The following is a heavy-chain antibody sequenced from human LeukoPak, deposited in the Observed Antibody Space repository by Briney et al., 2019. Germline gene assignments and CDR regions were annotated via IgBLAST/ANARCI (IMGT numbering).Heavy chain of an antibody. CDR3: AKAVRWELPHGFDY. CDR1: GFTFSSYA. CDR2: ISGRGGNT. D-gene: IGHD1-26*01. J-gene: IGHJ4*02. V-gene: IGHV3-23*01. Sequence: GGSLRLSCAASGFTFSSYAMTWVRQAPGKGLEWVSAISGRGGNTYYADSVKGRFTISRDNSKNTLYLQMNSLRAEDTAVYYCAKAVRWELPHGFDYWGQGTLVTVSS.